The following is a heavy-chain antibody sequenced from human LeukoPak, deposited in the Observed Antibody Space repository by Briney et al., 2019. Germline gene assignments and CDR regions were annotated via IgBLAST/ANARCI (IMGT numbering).Heavy chain of an antibody. CDR3: AEDHRGGPDYLAAAGYYYGMDV. D-gene: IGHD6-13*01. V-gene: IGHV3-23*01. CDR2: ISRSGGNT. CDR1: GFNFSNFA. Sequence: GGSLRLSCAASGFNFSNFAMSWVRQAPGRGLEWVSAISRSGGNTYYADSVRGRFTISRDNSKNTLYLQMNSLRAEDTAVYYCAEDHRGGPDYLAAAGYYYGMDVWGQGTTVTVSS. J-gene: IGHJ6*02.